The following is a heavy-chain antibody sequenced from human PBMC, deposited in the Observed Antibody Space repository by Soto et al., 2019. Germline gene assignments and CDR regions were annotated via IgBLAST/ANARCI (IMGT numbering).Heavy chain of an antibody. CDR1: GYTFITYG. V-gene: IGHV1-18*01. D-gene: IGHD6-6*01. Sequence: ASVKVSCKSSGYTFITYGISWVRQAPGQGLEWMGWISVYNGNTKYGQKFQDRVTMTTDTSTNTAYMELRSLRSDDTAVYYCARDSLAARPGWFDPWGQGTLVTVSS. J-gene: IGHJ5*02. CDR3: ARDSLAARPGWFDP. CDR2: ISVYNGNT.